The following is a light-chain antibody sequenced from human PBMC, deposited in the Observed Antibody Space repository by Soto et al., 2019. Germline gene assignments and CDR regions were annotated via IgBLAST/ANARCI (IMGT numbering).Light chain of an antibody. CDR2: GAS. CDR3: QQYGASPIS. J-gene: IGKJ5*01. V-gene: IGKV3-20*01. CDR1: QSVSNNY. Sequence: EIVLIQSPATLSLSPGERATLSCRASQSVSNNYLAWYQQKPGQAPRLLMSGASTRASGIPDRFRGGGSGTDFTLTISRLEPEDFALYYCQQYGASPISFGQGTRLEIK.